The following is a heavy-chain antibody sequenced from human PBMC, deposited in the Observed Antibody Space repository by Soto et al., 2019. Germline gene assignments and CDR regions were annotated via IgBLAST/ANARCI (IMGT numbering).Heavy chain of an antibody. V-gene: IGHV4-61*01. Sequence: QVQLQESGPGLGNPSETLSPTCLVPGGPASGVTHSWGWFRQPPGRHLGWMGFIYSSGSTNYNPSLKSRVTMSVDTSKNQFSLKLRSVIVADTAVYHCARFVRSCSGTTCYTRADVWGQGTTVTVSS. CDR1: GGPASGVTHS. J-gene: IGHJ6*02. CDR2: IYSSGST. D-gene: IGHD2-2*02. CDR3: ARFVRSCSGTTCYTRADV.